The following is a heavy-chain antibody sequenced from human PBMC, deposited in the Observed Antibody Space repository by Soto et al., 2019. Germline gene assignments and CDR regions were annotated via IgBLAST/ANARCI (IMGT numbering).Heavy chain of an antibody. Sequence: ASVKVSCKASGYTFTNYDINWVRQATGQGLEWMGWINPHSGNTGYAQKFQGRVTMTRSTSITTAYMELSSLRSEDTAVYYCARGRTPIVVVPAAIIETAFRRKKPYNWFDPWGQGTLVTVSS. CDR3: ARGRTPIVVVPAAIIETAFRRKKPYNWFDP. CDR1: GYTFTNYD. V-gene: IGHV1-8*01. D-gene: IGHD2-2*01. J-gene: IGHJ5*02. CDR2: INPHSGNT.